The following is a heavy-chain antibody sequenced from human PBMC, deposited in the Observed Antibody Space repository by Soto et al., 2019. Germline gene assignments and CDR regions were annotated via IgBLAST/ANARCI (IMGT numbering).Heavy chain of an antibody. Sequence: GASVKVSCKASGGTFSSYAISWVRQAPGQGLEWMGGIIPIFGAANYAQKFQGRVTITADESTSTAYMELSSLRSEDTAVYYCAREINTDYFFYGMDVWGQGTTVTVSS. J-gene: IGHJ6*02. V-gene: IGHV1-69*13. CDR3: AREINTDYFFYGMDV. CDR1: GGTFSSYA. CDR2: IIPIFGAA. D-gene: IGHD5-18*01.